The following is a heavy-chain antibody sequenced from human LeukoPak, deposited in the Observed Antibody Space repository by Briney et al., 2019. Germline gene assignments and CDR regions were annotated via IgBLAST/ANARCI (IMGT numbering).Heavy chain of an antibody. CDR2: IYYSGST. Sequence: SETLSLTCTVSGGSISRYYRGWVGQPPGEGLEWIGYIYYSGSTNYNPSLKSPVAISVDTYKHQFSLMLSSASGADIAGYYCAIHVGGVTSEGGFDYWGQGTLVTVSS. CDR1: GGSISRYY. J-gene: IGHJ4*02. D-gene: IGHD2-8*02. V-gene: IGHV4-59*01. CDR3: AIHVGGVTSEGGFDY.